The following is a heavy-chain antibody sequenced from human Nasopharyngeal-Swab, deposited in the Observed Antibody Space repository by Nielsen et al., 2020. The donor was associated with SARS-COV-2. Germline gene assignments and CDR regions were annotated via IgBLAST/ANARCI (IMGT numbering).Heavy chain of an antibody. Sequence: WIRQVAGKGLEWIGSIYYSGSTYYNPSLKSRVTISVDTSKNQFSLKLSSVTAADTAVYYCARLDPYSSRDDHWGQGTLVTVSS. J-gene: IGHJ4*02. D-gene: IGHD6-13*01. CDR3: ARLDPYSSRDDH. CDR2: IYYSGST. V-gene: IGHV4-39*01.